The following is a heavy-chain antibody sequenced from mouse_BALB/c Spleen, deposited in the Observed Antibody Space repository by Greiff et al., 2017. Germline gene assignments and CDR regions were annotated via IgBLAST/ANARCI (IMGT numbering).Heavy chain of an antibody. J-gene: IGHJ3*01. Sequence: EVHLVESGGGLVKPGGSLKLSCAASGFTFSDYYMYWVRQTPEKRLEWVATISDGGSYTYYPDSVKGRFTISRDNAKNNLYLQMSSLKSEDTAMYYCARSPSYYGNYGGAYWGQGTLVTVSA. CDR1: GFTFSDYY. D-gene: IGHD2-10*01. CDR2: ISDGGSYT. V-gene: IGHV5-4*02. CDR3: ARSPSYYGNYGGAY.